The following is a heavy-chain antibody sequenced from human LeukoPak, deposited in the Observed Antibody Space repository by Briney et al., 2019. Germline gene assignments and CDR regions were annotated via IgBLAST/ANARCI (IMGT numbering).Heavy chain of an antibody. CDR1: GGTFSSYA. J-gene: IGHJ4*02. CDR2: IIPILGIA. CDR3: AGDARYCSGGSCYWGY. D-gene: IGHD2-15*01. V-gene: IGHV1-69*04. Sequence: SVKVSCKASGGTFSSYAISWVRQAPGQGLEWMGRIIPILGIANYAQKFQGRVTITADKSTSTAYMELSSLRSEDTAVYYCAGDARYCSGGSCYWGYWGQGTLVTVSS.